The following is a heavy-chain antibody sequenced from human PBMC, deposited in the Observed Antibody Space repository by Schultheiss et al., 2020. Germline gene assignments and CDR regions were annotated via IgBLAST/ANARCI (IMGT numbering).Heavy chain of an antibody. CDR3: ARRRDVGDY. CDR1: GFTFDDYA. J-gene: IGHJ4*02. Sequence: SLKISCAASGFTFDDYAMHWVRQAPGKGLEWVSGISWNSGSIGYADSVKGRFTISRDNAKNSLYLQMNSLRAEDTAVYYCARRRDVGDYWGQGTLVTVS. V-gene: IGHV3-9*01. CDR2: ISWNSGSI.